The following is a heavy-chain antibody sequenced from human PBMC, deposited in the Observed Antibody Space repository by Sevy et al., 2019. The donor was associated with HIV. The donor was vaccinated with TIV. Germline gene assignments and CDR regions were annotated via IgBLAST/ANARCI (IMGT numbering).Heavy chain of an antibody. CDR2: IIPILGTT. J-gene: IGHJ4*02. CDR3: ARGGGNGWYYFDY. Sequence: SVKVSCKASGGIFKTYGFSWVRQAPGQGPEWVGGIIPILGTTNYAQKFQDRVTISADEYTKTVHMERRNLRSEDTGVYYCARGGGNGWYYFDYWGQETLVTVSS. V-gene: IGHV1-69*13. CDR1: GGIFKTYG. D-gene: IGHD6-19*01.